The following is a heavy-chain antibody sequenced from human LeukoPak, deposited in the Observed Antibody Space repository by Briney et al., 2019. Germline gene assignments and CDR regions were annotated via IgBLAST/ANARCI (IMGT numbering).Heavy chain of an antibody. CDR2: ISGSGGST. CDR3: AKILLSNYVVYYGMDV. J-gene: IGHJ6*02. D-gene: IGHD4-11*01. V-gene: IGHV3-23*01. Sequence: GGSLRLSCAASGFTFSSYAMSWVRQAPGKGLEWVSAISGSGGSTYYADSVKGRFTISRDNSKNTLYLQMNSLRAEDTAVYYCAKILLSNYVVYYGMDVRGQGTTVTVSS. CDR1: GFTFSSYA.